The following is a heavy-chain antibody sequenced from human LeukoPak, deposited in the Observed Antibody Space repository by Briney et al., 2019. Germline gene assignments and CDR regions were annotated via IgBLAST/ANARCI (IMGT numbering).Heavy chain of an antibody. CDR3: ARNQQLGGHSYYYYGMDV. V-gene: IGHV3-23*01. Sequence: GALRLSCVGSGFTSIAYALTWARQAPGKGLEWVSGISGGGVTTYYADSVKGRFTISRDNSKNTLYLQMNSLRADDTAIYYCARNQQLGGHSYYYYGMDVWGQGTTVTVSS. CDR1: GFTSIAYA. D-gene: IGHD3-16*01. CDR2: ISGGGVTT. J-gene: IGHJ6*02.